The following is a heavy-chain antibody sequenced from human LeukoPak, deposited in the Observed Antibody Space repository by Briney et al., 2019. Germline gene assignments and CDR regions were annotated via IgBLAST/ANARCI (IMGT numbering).Heavy chain of an antibody. V-gene: IGHV4-39*01. J-gene: IGHJ6*03. CDR1: GGSISSTTYY. CDR3: ARHKARNGYYSYYYMEV. CDR2: GFYSGFT. Sequence: SETLSLTCTVSGGSISSTTYYWGWIRQPPGKGLEWIGSGFYSGFTYYNPSLKGRVTISVDTSNNQFSLKLSSVTAADTAVYYCARHKARNGYYSYYYMEVWGKATTLTISS. D-gene: IGHD1-14*01.